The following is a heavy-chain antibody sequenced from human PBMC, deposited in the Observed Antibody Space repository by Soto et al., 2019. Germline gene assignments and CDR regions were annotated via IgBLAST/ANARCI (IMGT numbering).Heavy chain of an antibody. CDR2: IYYSGST. CDR3: ARGGRNCSGGTCYAPYYMDV. CDR1: GGSISSGGYY. Sequence: SETLSLTCTVSGGSISSGGYYWSWIRQHPGKGLEWIGYIYYSGSTNYNPSLKSRVTISLDTSKNQFSLKLTSVTAADTAVYFCARGGRNCSGGTCYAPYYMDVWGKRTTVTVSS. V-gene: IGHV4-61*08. J-gene: IGHJ6*03. D-gene: IGHD2-15*01.